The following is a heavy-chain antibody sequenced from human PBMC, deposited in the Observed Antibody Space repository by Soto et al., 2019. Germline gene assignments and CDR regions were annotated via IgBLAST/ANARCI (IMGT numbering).Heavy chain of an antibody. CDR1: GFTFSSYA. D-gene: IGHD3-10*01. Sequence: LRLSCAASGFTFSSYAMSWVRQAPGKGLEWVSAISGSGGSTYYADSVKGRFTISRDNSKNTLYLQMNSLRAEDTAVYYCAKGQWFGKYYFDYWGQGTLVTVSA. J-gene: IGHJ4*02. CDR2: ISGSGGST. V-gene: IGHV3-23*01. CDR3: AKGQWFGKYYFDY.